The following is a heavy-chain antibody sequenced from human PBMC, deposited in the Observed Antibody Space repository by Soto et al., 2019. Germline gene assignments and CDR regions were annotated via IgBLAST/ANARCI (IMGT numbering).Heavy chain of an antibody. Sequence: SETLSLTCTASGGSISRSFFYWGWVRQAPGKGLEWIGAVYYSGTTYYNPSLKSRVTISVDTSENQFSLRLTSVTAADTALYYCASYSYGYSYFLDYWGQGTLVTVSS. CDR3: ASYSYGYSYFLDY. D-gene: IGHD5-18*01. CDR2: VYYSGTT. V-gene: IGHV4-39*01. CDR1: GGSISRSFFY. J-gene: IGHJ4*02.